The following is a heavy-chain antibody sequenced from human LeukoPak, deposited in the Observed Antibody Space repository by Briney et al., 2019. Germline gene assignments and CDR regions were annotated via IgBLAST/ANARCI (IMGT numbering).Heavy chain of an antibody. D-gene: IGHD2/OR15-2a*01. CDR1: GFTFANYG. CDR2: ISTNGDST. Sequence: GGSLRLSCVASGFTFANYGMNWVRQAPGKGLEWVSYISTNGDSTYYADSVKGRFTISRDNSRNTLYLQMNSLRAEDTAVYYCAKDHDHENQWFDPWGQGTLVTVSS. V-gene: IGHV3-23*01. J-gene: IGHJ5*02. CDR3: AKDHDHENQWFDP.